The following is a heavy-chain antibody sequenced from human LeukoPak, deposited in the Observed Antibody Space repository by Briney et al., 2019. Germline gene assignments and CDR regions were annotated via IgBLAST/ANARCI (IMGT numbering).Heavy chain of an antibody. Sequence: SETLSLTCTVSGGSISSYYWSWIRQPPGKGLEWIGYIYYSGSTNYNPSLKSRVTISVDTSKNQFSLKLSSVTAADTAVYYCARVDYSGYDTRGWFDPWGQGTLVTVSS. CDR1: GGSISSYY. D-gene: IGHD5-12*01. CDR3: ARVDYSGYDTRGWFDP. V-gene: IGHV4-59*01. CDR2: IYYSGST. J-gene: IGHJ5*02.